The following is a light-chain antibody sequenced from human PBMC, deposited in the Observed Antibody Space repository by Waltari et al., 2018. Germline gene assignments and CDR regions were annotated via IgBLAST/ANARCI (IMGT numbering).Light chain of an antibody. CDR1: QSLLYSDGYTY. V-gene: IGKV2-28*01. CDR3: MQSLQVET. CDR2: LGS. J-gene: IGKJ2*01. Sequence: EIVLTQSPLSLPVTPGEPASISCRSSQSLLYSDGYTYLVWYLQKPGHSPQLLIYLGSNRASGVPDRFSGSGSGTDFTLKISRVEAEDVGVYYCMQSLQVETFGQGTKLEIK.